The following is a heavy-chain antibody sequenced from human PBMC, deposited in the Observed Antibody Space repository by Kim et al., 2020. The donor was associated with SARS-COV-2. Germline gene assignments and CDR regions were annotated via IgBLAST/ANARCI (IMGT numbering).Heavy chain of an antibody. D-gene: IGHD2-15*01. Sequence: SETLSITCAVSGGSISSSNWWSWVRQPPGTGLEWIGEIYHSGSTNYNPSLKSRVTISVDKSKNQFSLKLSSVTAADTAVYYCARDVAGWCSGGSCYYYYGMDVWGQGTTVTVSS. V-gene: IGHV4-4*02. CDR1: GGSISSSNW. CDR2: IYHSGST. J-gene: IGHJ6*02. CDR3: ARDVAGWCSGGSCYYYYGMDV.